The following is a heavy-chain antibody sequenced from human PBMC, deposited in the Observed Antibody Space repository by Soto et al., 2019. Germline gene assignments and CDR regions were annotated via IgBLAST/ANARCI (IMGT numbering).Heavy chain of an antibody. V-gene: IGHV1-46*03. D-gene: IGHD6-19*01. CDR3: AREVAVPGSQNVYGAFDI. CDR2: LNPSGSSI. J-gene: IGHJ3*02. Sequence: QVQLVQSGAEVKKPGASVKVSCKASGYTFTTNYMHWVRQAPGQGLEWMGILNPSGSSISYAQKFQGRVTMTRDTSTSTVHMELSSLRSDDTAVYYCAREVAVPGSQNVYGAFDIWGQGTMVTVSS. CDR1: GYTFTTNY.